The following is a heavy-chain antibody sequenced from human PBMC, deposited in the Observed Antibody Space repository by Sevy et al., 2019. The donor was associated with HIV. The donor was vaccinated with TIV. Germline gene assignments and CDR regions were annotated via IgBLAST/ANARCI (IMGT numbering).Heavy chain of an antibody. CDR3: AKESPGYNYDSSGNLDY. Sequence: GGSLRLSCVASGFTFNTYAMSWVRQAPGKGLEWVSGIRGSGSSTYYAESVKGRFTISRDNSKNTVHLQMNSLRVEDTAVYYCAKESPGYNYDSSGNLDYWGQGTLVTVSS. CDR1: GFTFNTYA. D-gene: IGHD3-22*01. CDR2: IRGSGSST. V-gene: IGHV3-23*01. J-gene: IGHJ4*02.